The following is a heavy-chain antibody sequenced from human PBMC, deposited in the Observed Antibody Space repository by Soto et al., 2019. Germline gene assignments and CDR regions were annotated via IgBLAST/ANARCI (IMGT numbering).Heavy chain of an antibody. J-gene: IGHJ5*02. CDR1: GFTFSSYS. CDR2: ISSSSSYI. Sequence: GGSLRLSCAASGFTFSSYSMNWVRQAPGKGLEWVSSISSSSSYIYYADSVEGRFTISRDNAKNSLYLQMNSLRAEDTAVYYCARDTTGDSSSWRLRWFDPWGQGTLVTVSS. V-gene: IGHV3-21*01. D-gene: IGHD6-13*01. CDR3: ARDTTGDSSSWRLRWFDP.